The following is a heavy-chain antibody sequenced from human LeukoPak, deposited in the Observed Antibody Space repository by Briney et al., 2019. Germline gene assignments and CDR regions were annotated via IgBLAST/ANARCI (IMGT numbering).Heavy chain of an antibody. Sequence: GASVKVSCKASGGTFSSYAISWVRQAPGQGLEWMGGIIPIFGTANYAQKFQGRVTITADESTSTAYMELSSLRSEDTAVYYCARGAAVLWFGELLTNFDYWGQGTLVTVSS. V-gene: IGHV1-69*13. CDR1: GGTFSSYA. J-gene: IGHJ4*02. D-gene: IGHD3-10*01. CDR2: IIPIFGTA. CDR3: ARGAAVLWFGELLTNFDY.